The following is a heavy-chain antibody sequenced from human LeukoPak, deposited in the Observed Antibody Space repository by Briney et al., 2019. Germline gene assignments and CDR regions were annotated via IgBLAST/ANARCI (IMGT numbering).Heavy chain of an antibody. CDR1: GGTFSSYA. D-gene: IGHD3-22*01. CDR2: IIPIFGTA. CDR3: AGGYYYDSSGYYSPEY. J-gene: IGHJ4*02. Sequence: ASVTVSFTASGGTFSSYAISWVRQAPGQGLEWMGGIIPIFGTANYAQKFQGRVTITADESTSTAYMELSSLRSEDTAVYYCAGGYYYDSSGYYSPEYWGQGTLVTVSS. V-gene: IGHV1-69*01.